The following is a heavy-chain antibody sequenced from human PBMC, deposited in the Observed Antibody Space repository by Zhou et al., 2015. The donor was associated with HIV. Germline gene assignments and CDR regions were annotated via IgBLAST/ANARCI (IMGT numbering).Heavy chain of an antibody. V-gene: IGHV3-33*01. CDR2: IWYDGSNK. Sequence: QVQLVESGGGVVQPGRSLRLSCAASGFTFSSYGMHWVRQAPGKGLEWVAVIWYDGSNKYYADSVKGRFTISRDNSKNTLYLQMNSLRAEDTAVYYCARGTRITMIVASGMDVWGQGTTVTVSS. CDR1: GFTFSSYG. J-gene: IGHJ6*02. CDR3: ARGTRITMIVASGMDV. D-gene: IGHD3-22*01.